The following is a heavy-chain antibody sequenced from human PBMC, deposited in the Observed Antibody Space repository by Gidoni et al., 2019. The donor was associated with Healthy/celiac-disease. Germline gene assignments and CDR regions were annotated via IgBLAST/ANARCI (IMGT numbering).Heavy chain of an antibody. CDR1: GFTFSSYG. CDR3: AKDRGFWYSYGAPVFDY. V-gene: IGHV3-30*18. D-gene: IGHD5-18*01. J-gene: IGHJ4*02. Sequence: QVQLVESGGGVVQPGRSLRLSCAASGFTFSSYGMHWVRQAPGKGLEWVAVISYDGSNKYYADSVKGRFTISRDNSKNTLYLQMNSLRAEDTAVYYCAKDRGFWYSYGAPVFDYWGQGTLVTVSS. CDR2: ISYDGSNK.